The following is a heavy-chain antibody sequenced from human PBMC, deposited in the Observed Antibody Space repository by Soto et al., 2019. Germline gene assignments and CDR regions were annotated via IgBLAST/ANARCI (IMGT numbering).Heavy chain of an antibody. D-gene: IGHD3-22*01. V-gene: IGHV1-2*04. CDR1: GYTFTGYY. Sequence: QVQLVQSGAEVKKPGASVKVSCKASGYTFTGYYMHWVRQAPGQGLEWMGWINPNSGGTNYAQKFQGWITMTRDTSISKAYMELSRLRSDDTAVYYCARDRGSYYDSSGYYSYYFDYWGQGTLVTVSS. J-gene: IGHJ4*02. CDR3: ARDRGSYYDSSGYYSYYFDY. CDR2: INPNSGGT.